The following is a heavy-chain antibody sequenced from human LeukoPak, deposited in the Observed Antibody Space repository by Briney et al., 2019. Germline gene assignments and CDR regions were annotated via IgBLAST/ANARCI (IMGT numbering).Heavy chain of an antibody. V-gene: IGHV3-48*04. CDR1: GFTFSSYS. Sequence: GGSLRLSCAASGFTFSSYSMNWARQAPGKGLEWVSYISSSSSTIYYADSVKGRFTISRDNAKNSLYLQMNSLRAEDTAVYYCARALNYGSGSPFGYWGQGTLVTVSS. J-gene: IGHJ4*02. D-gene: IGHD3-10*01. CDR2: ISSSSSTI. CDR3: ARALNYGSGSPFGY.